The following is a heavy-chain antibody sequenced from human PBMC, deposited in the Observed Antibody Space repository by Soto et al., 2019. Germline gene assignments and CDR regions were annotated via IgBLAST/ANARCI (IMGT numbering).Heavy chain of an antibody. V-gene: IGHV4-30-4*01. CDR1: GGSISSGDYY. D-gene: IGHD6-13*01. Sequence: SETLSLTCTVSGGSISSGDYYWSWIRQPPGKGLEWIGYIYYSGSTYYNPSLKSRVTISVDTSKNQFSLKLSSVTAADTAVYYCARASPDYIAAARFDPWGQGTLVTVSS. J-gene: IGHJ5*02. CDR2: IYYSGST. CDR3: ARASPDYIAAARFDP.